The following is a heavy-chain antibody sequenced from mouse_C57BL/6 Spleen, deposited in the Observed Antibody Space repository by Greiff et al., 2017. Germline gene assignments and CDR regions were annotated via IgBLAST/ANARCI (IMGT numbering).Heavy chain of an antibody. V-gene: IGHV1-82*01. CDR1: GYAFSSSW. CDR3: AGQLRLPSMDY. J-gene: IGHJ4*01. CDR2: IYPGDGDT. Sequence: VKLVESGPELVKPGASVKISCKASGYAFSSSWMNWVKQRPGKGLEWIGRIYPGDGDTNYNGKFKGKATLTADTSSSTAYMQLSSLTSEDSAVYFCAGQLRLPSMDYWGQGTSVTVSS. D-gene: IGHD3-2*02.